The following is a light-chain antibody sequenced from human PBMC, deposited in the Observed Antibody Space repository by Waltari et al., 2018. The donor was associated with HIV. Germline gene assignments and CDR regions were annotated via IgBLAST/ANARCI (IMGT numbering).Light chain of an antibody. CDR3: QQLYRYPLS. V-gene: IGKV1-9*01. Sequence: DIQLTQSPSFLSASVGDRVTITCRASQGINTYLAWYQKIPGGTPKLLIYAASTLHSGVPSRFSGSGSGTEFTLTISTLQSEDFSTYYCQQLYRYPLSFGGGTKV. J-gene: IGKJ4*01. CDR2: AAS. CDR1: QGINTY.